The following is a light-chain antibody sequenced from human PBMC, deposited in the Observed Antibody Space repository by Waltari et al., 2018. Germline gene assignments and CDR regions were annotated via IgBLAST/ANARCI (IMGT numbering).Light chain of an antibody. CDR2: GDT. Sequence: QSALTQPASVSGSPGQSITISCTGTSSGVGSYDFVSWYQHHPGKAPKVMIYGDTKRPRGGSQRFAGSRSANTASLTLSGLQAEDEADYYCCSYAGSNTWVFGGGTKLTVL. J-gene: IGLJ2*01. CDR3: CSYAGSNTWV. CDR1: SSGVGSYDF. V-gene: IGLV2-23*01.